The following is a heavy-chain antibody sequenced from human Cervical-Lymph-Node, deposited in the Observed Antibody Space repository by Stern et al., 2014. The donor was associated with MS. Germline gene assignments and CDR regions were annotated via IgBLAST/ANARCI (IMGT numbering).Heavy chain of an antibody. D-gene: IGHD3-10*01. CDR2: INPNRGNT. CDR1: GYTFTSYD. V-gene: IGHV1-8*01. Sequence: VQLEESGAEVKKPGASVKVSCKASGYTFTSYDINWVRQAPGQGLEWMGWINPNRGNTGHAQKFEGRVTMTRNTAISTVYMELSSLRSDDTAVYYCARFEVRGVIGPWGQGTLVTVSS. J-gene: IGHJ5*02. CDR3: ARFEVRGVIGP.